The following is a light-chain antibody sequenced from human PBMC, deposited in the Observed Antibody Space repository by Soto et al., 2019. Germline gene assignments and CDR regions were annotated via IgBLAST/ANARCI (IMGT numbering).Light chain of an antibody. J-gene: IGLJ1*01. V-gene: IGLV2-8*01. CDR3: TSYAGSNNFV. CDR2: EVT. Sequence: QSVLTQPPSASGSPGQSVTISCTGTSSDVGGYNFVSWYQQHPGKAPKLMIYEVTKRPSGVPDRFSGSKSGNTASLTVSGLQAEDEAHYYCTSYAGSNNFVFRTGTKVTVL. CDR1: SSDVGGYNF.